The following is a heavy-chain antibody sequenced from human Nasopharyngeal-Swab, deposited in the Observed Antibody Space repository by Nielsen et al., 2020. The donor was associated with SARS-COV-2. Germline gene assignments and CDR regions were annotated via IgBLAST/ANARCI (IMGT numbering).Heavy chain of an antibody. V-gene: IGHV1-2*02. D-gene: IGHD3-22*01. J-gene: IGHJ4*02. CDR2: MNPHNGGT. CDR3: SRDYYDNYDSDY. Sequence: ASVKVSCKTSGYTFTDYYMHWVRQAPGQGLEWMGWMNPHNGGTNYEQKFQGRVTVTRDTSRSTAYIELSRLRSDDTAVYYCSRDYYDNYDSDYWGQGTLVTVSS. CDR1: GYTFTDYY.